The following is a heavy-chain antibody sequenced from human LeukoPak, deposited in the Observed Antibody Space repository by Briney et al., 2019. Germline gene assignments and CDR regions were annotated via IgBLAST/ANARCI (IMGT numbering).Heavy chain of an antibody. CDR2: IYYSGST. CDR1: GVSISGYY. J-gene: IGHJ5*02. V-gene: IGHV4-59*01. D-gene: IGHD6-13*01. CDR3: ARQEQQLIYNWFDP. Sequence: SETLSLTCTVSGVSISGYYWSWIRQPPGKGLEWIGYIYYSGSTNYNPSLKSRVTISVDTSKNQFSLKLSSVTAADTAVYYCARQEQQLIYNWFDPWGQGTLVTVSS.